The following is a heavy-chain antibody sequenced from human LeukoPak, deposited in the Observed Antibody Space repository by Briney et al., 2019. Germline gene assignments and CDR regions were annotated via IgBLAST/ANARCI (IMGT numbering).Heavy chain of an antibody. Sequence: GASVKVSCKASGYTFTSYDINWVRQATGQGLEWMGWMNPNSGNTGYAQKFQGRVTMTRNTSISTAYMELSSLRSEDTAVYYCARDRIRENQRIHWYFDLWGRGTLVTVSS. CDR1: GYTFTSYD. J-gene: IGHJ2*01. D-gene: IGHD1-14*01. V-gene: IGHV1-8*01. CDR3: ARDRIRENQRIHWYFDL. CDR2: MNPNSGNT.